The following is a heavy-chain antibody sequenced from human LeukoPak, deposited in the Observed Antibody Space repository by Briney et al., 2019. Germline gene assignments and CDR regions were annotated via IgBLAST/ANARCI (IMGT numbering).Heavy chain of an antibody. V-gene: IGHV3-64*01. CDR2: ISSNGGST. CDR3: ARVGSGSYYY. Sequence: GGPLRLSCAASGFTFSSYAMHWVRQAPGKGLEYVSAISSNGGSTYYANSVKGRFTISRDNSKNTLYLQMGSLRAEDMAVYYCARVGSGSYYYWGQGTLVTVSS. D-gene: IGHD3-10*01. CDR1: GFTFSSYA. J-gene: IGHJ4*02.